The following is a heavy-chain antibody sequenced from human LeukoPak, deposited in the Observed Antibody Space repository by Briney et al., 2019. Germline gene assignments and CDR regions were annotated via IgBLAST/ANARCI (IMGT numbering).Heavy chain of an antibody. D-gene: IGHD1-14*01. V-gene: IGHV4-4*09. CDR2: IYTSGSI. J-gene: IGHJ4*02. CDR1: GGSISSYY. CDR3: ARQELVHHEAFDY. Sequence: SETLSLTCTVSGGSISSYYWSWIRQPPGKGLEWIGYIYTSGSINYNPSLKSRVTISVDTSKNQFSLKLSSVTAADTAVYYCARQELVHHEAFDYWGQGTLVTVSS.